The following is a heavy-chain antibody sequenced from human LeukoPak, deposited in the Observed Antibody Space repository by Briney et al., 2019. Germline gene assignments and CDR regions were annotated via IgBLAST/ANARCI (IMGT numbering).Heavy chain of an antibody. J-gene: IGHJ4*02. CDR1: GFTFSDHY. Sequence: GGSLRLSCAASGFTFSDHYMDWVRQAPGKGLEWVGRTRNKANSYTTEYAASVKGRFTISSDDSKNLLYLQMNSLKTEDTAVYYCARGYYYDSSGYYDYWGQGTLVTVSS. V-gene: IGHV3-72*01. D-gene: IGHD3-22*01. CDR2: TRNKANSYTT. CDR3: ARGYYYDSSGYYDY.